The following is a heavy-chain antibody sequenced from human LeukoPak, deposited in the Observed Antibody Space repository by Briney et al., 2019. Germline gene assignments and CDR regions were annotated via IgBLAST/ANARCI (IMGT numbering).Heavy chain of an antibody. CDR1: GFTFSSYA. CDR2: ISGSGGST. CDR3: AKGDDYGDYSWFDP. D-gene: IGHD4-17*01. V-gene: IGHV3-23*01. J-gene: IGHJ5*02. Sequence: GGSLRLSCAASGFTFSSYAMSWVRQAPGKGLEWVSAISGSGGSTYYADSEKGRFTISRDNSKNTLYLQMNSLRAEDTAVYYCAKGDDYGDYSWFDPWGQGTLVTVSS.